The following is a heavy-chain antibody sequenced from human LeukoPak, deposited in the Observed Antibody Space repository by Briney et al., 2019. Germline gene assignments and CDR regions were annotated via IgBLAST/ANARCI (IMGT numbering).Heavy chain of an antibody. CDR1: GGSISIVY. D-gene: IGHD6-19*01. J-gene: IGHJ4*02. CDR3: ARIDAVAATPTSFDY. Sequence: SETLSLTCTVSGGSISIVYWSWIRQPPGKGLEWIGDIYYSGTTNYNPSLKSRVTISLDTSKNRFSLRLSSVTAADTAVYYCARIDAVAATPTSFDYWGQGTLVTVSS. CDR2: IYYSGTT. V-gene: IGHV4-59*01.